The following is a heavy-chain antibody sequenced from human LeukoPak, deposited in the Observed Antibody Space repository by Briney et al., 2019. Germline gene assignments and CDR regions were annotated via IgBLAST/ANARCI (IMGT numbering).Heavy chain of an antibody. D-gene: IGHD6-6*01. CDR2: IYTSGST. CDR3: AREGPASSSSTFDY. J-gene: IGHJ4*02. CDR1: GGSISSGSYY. V-gene: IGHV4-61*02. Sequence: SETLSLTCTVSGGSISSGSYYWSWIRQPAGKGLEWIGRIYTSGSTNYNPSLKSRVTISVDAFKNQFSLKLSSVTAADTAVYYCAREGPASSSSTFDYWGQGTLVTVSS.